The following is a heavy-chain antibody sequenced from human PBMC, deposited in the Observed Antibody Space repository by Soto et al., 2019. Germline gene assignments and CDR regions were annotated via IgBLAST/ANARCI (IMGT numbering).Heavy chain of an antibody. Sequence: ASVKVSCKASGYSFATYGFSWVRQAPGQGLECVGWISAHNGDTHYSQKFQGRVTLTTDTSTNTGYMELRSMTSDDTAVYFCATEPIYYNDGSGYYPLGHWGQGTIVTVYS. J-gene: IGHJ4*02. V-gene: IGHV1-18*04. D-gene: IGHD3-22*01. CDR2: ISAHNGDT. CDR1: GYSFATYG. CDR3: ATEPIYYNDGSGYYPLGH.